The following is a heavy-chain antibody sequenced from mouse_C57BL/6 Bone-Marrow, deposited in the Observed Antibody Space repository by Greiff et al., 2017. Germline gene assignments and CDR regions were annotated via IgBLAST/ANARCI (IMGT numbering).Heavy chain of an antibody. CDR1: GYTFTEYT. CDR2: FYPGSGSI. CDR3: ARHSLYYYGSSGYYAMDY. Sequence: QVQLQQSGAELVKPGASVKLSCKASGYTFTEYTIHWVKQRSGQGLEWIGWFYPGSGSIKYNEKFKDKATLTADKSSSTVYMELSRLTSKDSAVYFCARHSLYYYGSSGYYAMDYWGQGTSVTVSS. J-gene: IGHJ4*01. D-gene: IGHD1-1*01. V-gene: IGHV1-62-2*01.